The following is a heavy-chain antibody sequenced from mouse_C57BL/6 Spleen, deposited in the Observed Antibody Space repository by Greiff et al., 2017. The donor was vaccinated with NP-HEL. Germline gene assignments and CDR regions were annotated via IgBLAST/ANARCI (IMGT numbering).Heavy chain of an antibody. Sequence: QVQLQQSGAELARPGASVKMSCKASGYTFTSYTMHWVKQRPGQGLEWIGYINPSSGYTKYNQKFKDKATLTADKSSSTAYMQLSSLTSEDSAVYYCARSGEYSNPDYWGQGTTLTVSS. CDR2: INPSSGYT. J-gene: IGHJ2*01. CDR3: ARSGEYSNPDY. D-gene: IGHD2-5*01. V-gene: IGHV1-4*01. CDR1: GYTFTSYT.